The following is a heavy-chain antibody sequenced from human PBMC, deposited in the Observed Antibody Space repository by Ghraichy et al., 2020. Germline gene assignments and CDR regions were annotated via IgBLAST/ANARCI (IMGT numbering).Heavy chain of an antibody. CDR2: VSDSGGST. D-gene: IGHD4-17*01. CDR1: GITFTNYA. Sequence: GGSLRLSCAASGITFTNYAMSWVRQAPGKGLEWVSSVSDSGGSTYYADSVKGRFTISRDNSKNTLYLHMNSLRAEDTAIYYCAKDSFIEGYGDHTSNCWGQGTLVTVSS. J-gene: IGHJ4*02. V-gene: IGHV3-23*01. CDR3: AKDSFIEGYGDHTSNC.